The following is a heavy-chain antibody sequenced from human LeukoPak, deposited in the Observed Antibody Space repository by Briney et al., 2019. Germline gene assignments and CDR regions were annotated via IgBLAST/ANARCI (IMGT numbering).Heavy chain of an antibody. CDR2: ISGSGGST. CDR3: ARGSVRNYYGSGRSPYHYYGMDV. Sequence: GGSLRLSCAASGFTFSSYAMSWVRQAPGKGLEWVSAISGSGGSTYYADSVKGRFTISRDNSKNTLYLQMNSLRAEDTAVYYCARGSVRNYYGSGRSPYHYYGMDVWGQGTTVTVSS. CDR1: GFTFSSYA. D-gene: IGHD3-10*01. V-gene: IGHV3-23*01. J-gene: IGHJ6*02.